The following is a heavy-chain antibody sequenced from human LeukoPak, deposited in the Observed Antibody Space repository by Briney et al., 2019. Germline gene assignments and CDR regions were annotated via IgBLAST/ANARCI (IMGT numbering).Heavy chain of an antibody. CDR3: AKDPSLYDSSGYYYYFDY. V-gene: IGHV3-30*18. D-gene: IGHD3-22*01. Sequence: GGSLRLSCAASGFTFSSYGMHWVRQAPGKGLEWVTVISYDGYNQYYADPVKGRFTISRDNSKNTLYLQMNSLRAEDTAVYYCAKDPSLYDSSGYYYYFDYWGQGTLVTVSS. CDR1: GFTFSSYG. J-gene: IGHJ4*02. CDR2: ISYDGYNQ.